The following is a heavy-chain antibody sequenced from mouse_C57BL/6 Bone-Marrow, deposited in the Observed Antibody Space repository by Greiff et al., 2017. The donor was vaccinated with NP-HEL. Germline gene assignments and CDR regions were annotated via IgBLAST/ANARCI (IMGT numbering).Heavy chain of an antibody. D-gene: IGHD1-1*01. CDR2: IRLKSDNYAI. Sequence: EVKLQESGGGLVQPGGSMKLSCVASGFTFSNYWMNWVRQSPEKGLEWVAQIRLKSDNYAIHYAESVTGRFTISRDDSKSSVYLQKNNLRAEDTGIYYCTLLRYPSGHFDYWGQGTTLTVSS. CDR3: TLLRYPSGHFDY. J-gene: IGHJ2*01. V-gene: IGHV6-3*01. CDR1: GFTFSNYW.